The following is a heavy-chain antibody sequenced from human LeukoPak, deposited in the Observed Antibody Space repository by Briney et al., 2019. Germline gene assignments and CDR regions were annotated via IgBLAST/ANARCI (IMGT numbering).Heavy chain of an antibody. Sequence: ASVKVSCKASGYTFTGYYMHWVRQAPGQGLEWMGWINPNSGNTGYAQKFQGRVTMTRNTSISTAYMELSSLRSEDTAVYYCARDTRSYDSSGYYRDWGQGTLVTVSS. J-gene: IGHJ4*02. CDR3: ARDTRSYDSSGYYRD. V-gene: IGHV1-8*02. CDR2: INPNSGNT. CDR1: GYTFTGYY. D-gene: IGHD3-22*01.